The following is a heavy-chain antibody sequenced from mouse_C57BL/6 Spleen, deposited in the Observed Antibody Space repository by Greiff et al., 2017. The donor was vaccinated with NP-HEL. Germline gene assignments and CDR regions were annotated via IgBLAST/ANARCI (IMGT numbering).Heavy chain of an antibody. CDR3: ARRGYYFDY. V-gene: IGHV1-64*01. J-gene: IGHJ2*01. CDR1: GYPFTSYW. Sequence: VQLQQPGAELVKPGASGKWSCKASGYPFTSYWWHWGKQGPGQGLEGMGMIHPNNGSTNYNEKFKSKATLTVDKSSSTAYMQLSSLTSEDSAVYYCARRGYYFDYWGQGTTLTVSS. CDR2: IHPNNGST.